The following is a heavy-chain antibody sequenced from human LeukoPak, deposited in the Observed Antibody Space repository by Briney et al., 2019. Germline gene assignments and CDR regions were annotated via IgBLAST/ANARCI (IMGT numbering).Heavy chain of an antibody. Sequence: GGSLRLSCATSGFSFSINWMSWVRQAPGKGLEWVASMDQDGSAIRYRDSVKGRFTISRDNARNSLFLQMNSLRAEDTGVYYCASILGSATRWIYWGQGTLVTVSS. D-gene: IGHD2-2*02. V-gene: IGHV3-7*01. CDR2: MDQDGSAI. CDR3: ASILGSATRWIY. J-gene: IGHJ4*02. CDR1: GFSFSINW.